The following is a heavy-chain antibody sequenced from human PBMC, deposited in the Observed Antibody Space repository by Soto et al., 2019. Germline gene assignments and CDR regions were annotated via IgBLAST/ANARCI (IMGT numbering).Heavy chain of an antibody. CDR3: TRGPGTTPGGNP. CDR2: IYSGGST. V-gene: IGHV3-66*01. J-gene: IGHJ5*02. Sequence: DVQLVESGGGLVQPGGSLRLSCAVSGFTVSNNYMSWVRQAPGKGLEWVSLIYSGGSTYYAYSVKGRFNISRDNSKNTLYLQMNSLRAEDTAVYYCTRGPGTTPGGNPWGQGTLVTVSS. CDR1: GFTVSNNY. D-gene: IGHD1-1*01.